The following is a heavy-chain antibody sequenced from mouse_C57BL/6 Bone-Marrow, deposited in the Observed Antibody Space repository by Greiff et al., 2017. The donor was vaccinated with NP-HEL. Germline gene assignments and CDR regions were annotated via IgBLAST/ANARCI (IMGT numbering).Heavy chain of an antibody. CDR2: IWRGGST. CDR1: GFSLTSYG. D-gene: IGHD1-1*01. Sequence: VQGVESGPGLVQPSQSLSITCTVSGFSLTSYGVHWVRQSPGKGLEWLGVIWRGGSTDYNAAFMSRLSITKDNSKSQVFFKMNSLQADDTAIYYCSIYYYGSSLYYAMDYWGQGTSVTVSS. CDR3: SIYYYGSSLYYAMDY. V-gene: IGHV2-5*01. J-gene: IGHJ4*01.